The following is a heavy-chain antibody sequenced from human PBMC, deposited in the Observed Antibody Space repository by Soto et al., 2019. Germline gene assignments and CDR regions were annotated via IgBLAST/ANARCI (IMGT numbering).Heavy chain of an antibody. CDR2: ISGSGGST. Sequence: PVGSLRLSCAASGFTFSNYAMSWVRQAPGKGLEWVSAISGSGGSTYYADSVKGRFTISRDNSKNTLYLQMNNLRAEDTAVYYCAKDRFGYSYGYRSGWFDPWGQGTLVTVSS. CDR3: AKDRFGYSYGYRSGWFDP. CDR1: GFTFSNYA. J-gene: IGHJ5*02. V-gene: IGHV3-23*01. D-gene: IGHD5-18*01.